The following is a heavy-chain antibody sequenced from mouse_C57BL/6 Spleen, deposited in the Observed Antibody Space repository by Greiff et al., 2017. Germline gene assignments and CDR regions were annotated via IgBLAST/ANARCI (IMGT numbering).Heavy chain of an antibody. V-gene: IGHV1-69*01. CDR1: GYTFTSYW. D-gene: IGHD2-5*01. CDR2: IDPSDSYT. J-gene: IGHJ2*01. CDR3: ARKGYSNYGSFDY. Sequence: QVQLQQSGAELVMPGASVKLSCKASGYTFTSYWMHWVKQRPGQGLEWIGEIDPSDSYTNYNQKFKGKSTLTVDKSSSTAYMQLSSLTSEDSAVYYCARKGYSNYGSFDYWGQGTTLTVSS.